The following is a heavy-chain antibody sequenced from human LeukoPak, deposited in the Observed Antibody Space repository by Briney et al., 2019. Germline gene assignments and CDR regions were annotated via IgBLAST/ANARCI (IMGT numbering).Heavy chain of an antibody. Sequence: GRSLRLSCAASGFTFSSYAMHWVRQAPGKGLEWVAVISYDGSNKYYADSVKGRFTISRDNSKNTLYLQMNSLRAEDTAVYYCARVYGGNRLDYWGQGALVTVSS. CDR1: GFTFSSYA. J-gene: IGHJ4*02. CDR2: ISYDGSNK. V-gene: IGHV3-30-3*01. D-gene: IGHD4-23*01. CDR3: ARVYGGNRLDY.